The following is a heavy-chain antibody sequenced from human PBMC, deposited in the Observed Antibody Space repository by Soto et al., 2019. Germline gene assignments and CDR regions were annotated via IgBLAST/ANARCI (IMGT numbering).Heavy chain of an antibody. D-gene: IGHD6-19*01. CDR1: GGSISSSSYY. V-gene: IGHV4-39*01. J-gene: IGHJ4*02. CDR3: ARSKGYSSGWYGFDY. CDR2: IYYSGST. Sequence: SETLSLTCTVSGGSISSSSYYWGWIRQPPGKGLEWIGSIYYSGSTYYNPSLKSRVTISVDTSKNQFSLKLSSVTAADTAVYYCARSKGYSSGWYGFDYWGQGTLVTVSS.